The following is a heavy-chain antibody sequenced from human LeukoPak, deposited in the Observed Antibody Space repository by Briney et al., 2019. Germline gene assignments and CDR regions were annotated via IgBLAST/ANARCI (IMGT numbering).Heavy chain of an antibody. V-gene: IGHV3-30*18. CDR2: ISYDGSNK. CDR1: GYTFSSYG. CDR3: AKVRTRGNDNDY. D-gene: IGHD1-1*01. Sequence: GGSLRISCAASGYTFSSYGMHWVRQAPGKGLEWVAVISYDGSNKYYADSVKGRFTISRDNSKNTLYLHVNSLRPEDTAVYYCAKVRTRGNDNDYWGQGTLVAVSP. J-gene: IGHJ4*02.